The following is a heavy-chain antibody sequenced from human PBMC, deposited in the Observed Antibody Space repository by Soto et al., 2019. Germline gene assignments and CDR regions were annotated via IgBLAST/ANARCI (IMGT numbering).Heavy chain of an antibody. CDR1: GGSISGGGYY. D-gene: IGHD6-13*01. Sequence: QVQLQESGPGLVEPSQTLSLTCTVSGGSISGGGYYWSWIRQHPGKGLEWIGYIYYSGPTYYNPSLKSRLTISVDTSKARFSLKLTSVSAADTAVYYCARAWTATAGWANWFDLWGQGTLVTVSS. CDR2: IYYSGPT. CDR3: ARAWTATAGWANWFDL. V-gene: IGHV4-31*03. J-gene: IGHJ5*02.